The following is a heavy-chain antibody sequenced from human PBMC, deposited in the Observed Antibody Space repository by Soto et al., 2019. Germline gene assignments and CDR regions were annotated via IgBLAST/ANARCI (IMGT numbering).Heavy chain of an antibody. CDR3: ARDMARGVIIKGTFDI. CDR2: IKQDGSEK. J-gene: IGHJ3*02. D-gene: IGHD3-10*01. CDR1: GFTFSSYW. V-gene: IGHV3-7*01. Sequence: GGSLRLSCAASGFTFSSYWMSWVRQAPGKGLEWVANIKQDGSEKYYVDSVKGRFTISIDNAKNSLYLQMNSLRAEDTAVYYCARDMARGVIIKGTFDIWGQGTMVTVSS.